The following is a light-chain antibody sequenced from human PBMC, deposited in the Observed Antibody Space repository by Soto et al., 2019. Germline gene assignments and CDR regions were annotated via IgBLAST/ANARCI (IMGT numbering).Light chain of an antibody. Sequence: TVMTQSPATLSVSPGARASLSCRASQSISSNLDWFQQKTGQAPRLLIYDASTMATGFPARFSGSGSGTELTLTISSMKHEDFEVYYCQQYNNWTLTFGGGTKVDIK. CDR2: DAS. V-gene: IGKV3-15*01. J-gene: IGKJ4*01. CDR3: QQYNNWTLT. CDR1: QSISSN.